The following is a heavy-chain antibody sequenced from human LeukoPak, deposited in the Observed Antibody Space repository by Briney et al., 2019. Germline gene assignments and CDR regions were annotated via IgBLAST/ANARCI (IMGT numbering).Heavy chain of an antibody. D-gene: IGHD3-22*01. CDR3: ASPYYYDSSGYPRQFDY. V-gene: IGHV3-23*01. CDR1: GFTFSSYA. Sequence: GGSLRLSCAASGFTFSSYAMSWVRQAPGKGLEWVSAISGSGGSTYYADSVKGRFTISRDNSKNTLYLQMNSLRSEDTAVYYCASPYYYDSSGYPRQFDYWGQGTLVTVSS. J-gene: IGHJ4*02. CDR2: ISGSGGST.